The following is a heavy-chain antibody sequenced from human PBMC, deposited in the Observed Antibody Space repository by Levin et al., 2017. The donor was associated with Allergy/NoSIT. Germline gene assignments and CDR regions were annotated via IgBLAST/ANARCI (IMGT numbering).Heavy chain of an antibody. V-gene: IGHV3-66*01. CDR1: GFTVSSHY. Sequence: GESLKISCAASGFTVSSHYMSWVRQAPGKGLEWVSVIYSGGSTYYADSVKGRFTISRDNSKNTLYLQMNSLRAEDTAVYYCARDGGYHHGYFDYWGQGTLVTVSS. J-gene: IGHJ4*02. CDR3: ARDGGYHHGYFDY. D-gene: IGHD3-22*01. CDR2: IYSGGST.